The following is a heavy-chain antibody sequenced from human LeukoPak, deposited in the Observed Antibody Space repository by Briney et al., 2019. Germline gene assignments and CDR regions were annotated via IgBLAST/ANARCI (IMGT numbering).Heavy chain of an antibody. V-gene: IGHV3-21*01. D-gene: IGHD1-26*01. J-gene: IGHJ4*02. Sequence: GGSLRLSCATSGFTFSNYYLNWVRQAPGKGLEWVSCIHGSASYNYYADSVKGRFTISRDNAKNSLYLQMNSLRAEDTAVYYCARKMGYSESYYEDYWGQGTLVTVSS. CDR2: IHGSASYN. CDR1: GFTFSNYY. CDR3: ARKMGYSESYYEDY.